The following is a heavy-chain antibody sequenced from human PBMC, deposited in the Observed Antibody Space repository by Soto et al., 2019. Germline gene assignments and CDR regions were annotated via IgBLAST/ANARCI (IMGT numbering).Heavy chain of an antibody. V-gene: IGHV4-30-4*01. CDR3: ARDLLDTTVDYYFDY. Sequence: SETLSLTCTVSGGSISSGTYYWGWIREPPVKGLEWIGYIYHSGSSQYNPALKSRVTISIDTSKNQFSLELRSVTAADTAVYYCARDLLDTTVDYYFDYWGPGRLVTVSS. CDR1: GGSISSGTYY. CDR2: IYHSGSS. D-gene: IGHD4-17*01. J-gene: IGHJ4*02.